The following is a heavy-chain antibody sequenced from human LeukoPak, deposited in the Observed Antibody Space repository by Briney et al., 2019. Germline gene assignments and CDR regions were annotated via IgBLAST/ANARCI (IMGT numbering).Heavy chain of an antibody. CDR2: ISYDGNNK. Sequence: PGGSLRLSCAASGFTFSNYAMHWVRQAPGKGLEWVAVISYDGNNKYYADSVKGRFTISRDNSKNTLYLQMNSLRAEDTAVYYCARLAPAIPSYYYYYMDVWGKGTTVTVSS. J-gene: IGHJ6*03. CDR1: GFTFSNYA. CDR3: ARLAPAIPSYYYYYMDV. V-gene: IGHV3-30*04.